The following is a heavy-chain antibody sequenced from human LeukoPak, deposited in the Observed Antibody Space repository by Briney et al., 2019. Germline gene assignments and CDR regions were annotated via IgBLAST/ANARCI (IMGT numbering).Heavy chain of an antibody. CDR2: ISYDGSNK. CDR1: GFTFSSYA. CDR3: ARDRSGYSYGFFDY. V-gene: IGHV3-30-3*01. D-gene: IGHD5-18*01. Sequence: GGSLRLSCAASGFTFSSYAMHWVRQAPGKGLEWVAVISYDGSNKYYADSVKGRFTISRDNSKNTLYLQMNSLRAEDTAVYCCARDRSGYSYGFFDYWGQGTLVTVSS. J-gene: IGHJ4*02.